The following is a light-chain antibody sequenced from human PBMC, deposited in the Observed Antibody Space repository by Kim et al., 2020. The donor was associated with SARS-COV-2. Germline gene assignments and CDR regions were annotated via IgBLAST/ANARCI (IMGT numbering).Light chain of an antibody. CDR2: RTS. Sequence: DIQVTQSPSTLSASVGDRVSITCRASQNINIWLAWYQQKPGRAPNLLIYRTSILESGVPSRFSGRGSGTEFTLTISSLQAEDSATYYCQQYDAYSSSYTFGQGTKLEI. CDR3: QQYDAYSSSYT. CDR1: QNINIW. V-gene: IGKV1-5*03. J-gene: IGKJ2*01.